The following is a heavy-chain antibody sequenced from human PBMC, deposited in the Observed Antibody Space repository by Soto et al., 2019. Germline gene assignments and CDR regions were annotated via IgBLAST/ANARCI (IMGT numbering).Heavy chain of an antibody. CDR1: AVTFSSCR. Sequence: SLRLSHAAPAVTFSSCRRPWDCQAPGKGLEWVAVIWYDGSNKYYADSVKGRFTISRDNSKNTLYLQMNSLRAEDTAVYYCTRPGYSSGWYVYWGQGTLVTGSS. D-gene: IGHD6-19*01. V-gene: IGHV3-33*01. J-gene: IGHJ4*02. CDR3: TRPGYSSGWYVY. CDR2: IWYDGSNK.